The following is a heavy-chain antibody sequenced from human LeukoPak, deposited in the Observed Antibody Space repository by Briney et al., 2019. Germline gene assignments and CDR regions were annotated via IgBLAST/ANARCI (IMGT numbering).Heavy chain of an antibody. CDR2: INSDGSST. J-gene: IGHJ4*02. CDR3: ARVRSSGWSYFDY. CDR1: GFTFSSYW. Sequence: PGGSLRLSCAASGFTFSSYWRHWVRQAPGKGLVWVSRINSDGSSTSYADSVKGRFTISRDNAKNTLYLQMNSLRPEDTAVYYCARVRSSGWSYFDYWGQGTLVTVSS. D-gene: IGHD6-19*01. V-gene: IGHV3-74*01.